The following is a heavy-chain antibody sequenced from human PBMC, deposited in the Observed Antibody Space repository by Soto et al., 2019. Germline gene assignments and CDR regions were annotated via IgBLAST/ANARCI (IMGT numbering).Heavy chain of an antibody. V-gene: IGHV3-30-3*01. D-gene: IGHD3-3*01. CDR3: ARAKLPFTIFGVVIDY. CDR1: GFTFSSYA. J-gene: IGHJ4*02. CDR2: ISYDGSNK. Sequence: GGSLRLSCAASGFTFSSYAMHWVRQAPGKGLEWVAVISYDGSNKYYADSVKGRFTISRDNSKNTLYLQMNSLRAEDTAVYYCARAKLPFTIFGVVIDYWGQGTLVTVSS.